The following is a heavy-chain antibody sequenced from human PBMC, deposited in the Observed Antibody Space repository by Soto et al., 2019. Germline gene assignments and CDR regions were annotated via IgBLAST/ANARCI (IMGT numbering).Heavy chain of an antibody. CDR1: GGSFSGYY. J-gene: IGHJ5*02. Sequence: PSETLSLTCAVYGGSFSGYYWSWIRQPPGKGLEWIGEINHSGSTNYNPSLKSRVTISVDTSKNQFSLKLSSVTAADTAVYYCARGFPSTVTTRRSINWFEPWGQGTLVTVSS. V-gene: IGHV4-34*01. D-gene: IGHD4-17*01. CDR2: INHSGST. CDR3: ARGFPSTVTTRRSINWFEP.